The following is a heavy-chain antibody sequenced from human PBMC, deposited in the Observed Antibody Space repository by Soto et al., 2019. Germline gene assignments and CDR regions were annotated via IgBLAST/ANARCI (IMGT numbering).Heavy chain of an antibody. CDR1: GFTFSAFW. Sequence: EVQLVESGGNLVQPGGSLRLSCAASGFTFSAFWMSWVRRAPGRGLEWVANIKEDGSETYYVDSVEGRSTISRDNAKKSLYLQMNSLRAEDTALYYCARGGSHSSDSWGQGALVTVSS. D-gene: IGHD1-26*01. CDR3: ARGGSHSSDS. J-gene: IGHJ4*02. V-gene: IGHV3-7*05. CDR2: IKEDGSET.